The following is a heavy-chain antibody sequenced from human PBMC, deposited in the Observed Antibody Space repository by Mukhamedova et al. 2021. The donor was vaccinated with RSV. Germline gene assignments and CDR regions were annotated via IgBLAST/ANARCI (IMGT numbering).Heavy chain of an antibody. CDR2: INAGNGDT. J-gene: IGHJ4*02. CDR3: ARLGYSSGWYGPCDF. V-gene: IGHV1-3*01. Sequence: INAGNGDTKYSQRFQGRVTLTRDTSASTAYMELSSLRSEDTAVYYCARLGYSSGWYGPCDFWGQGTLVTVSS. D-gene: IGHD6-19*01.